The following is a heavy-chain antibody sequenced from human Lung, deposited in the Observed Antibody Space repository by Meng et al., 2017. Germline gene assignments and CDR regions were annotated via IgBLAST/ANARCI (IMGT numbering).Heavy chain of an antibody. J-gene: IGHJ5*02. CDR3: AKEAAMAS. Sequence: EVQLRGPGGGLVQPGGCLRLSCVASGFTFTAFSMTWVRQAPGKGLEWVSTISSTGDSTFYPDSVKGRFIVSRDNSKNTLYLQMNSLRAEDTAIYYCAKEAAMASWGQGTLVTVSS. D-gene: IGHD5-18*01. CDR1: GFTFTAFS. V-gene: IGHV3-23*01. CDR2: ISSTGDST.